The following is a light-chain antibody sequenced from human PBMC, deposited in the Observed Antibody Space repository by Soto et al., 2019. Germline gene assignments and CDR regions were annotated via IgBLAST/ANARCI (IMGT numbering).Light chain of an antibody. CDR2: DAS. V-gene: IGKV3-11*01. Sequence: EIVLTQSPATLSLSPGERATLSCRASQSVSSYLAWYQQKPGQAPRLLIYDASNRATGIPARFSGSGSGTDSTLTISSLEPEDFAVYYCQQRSTRRAFGQGTKLEIK. CDR3: QQRSTRRA. CDR1: QSVSSY. J-gene: IGKJ2*01.